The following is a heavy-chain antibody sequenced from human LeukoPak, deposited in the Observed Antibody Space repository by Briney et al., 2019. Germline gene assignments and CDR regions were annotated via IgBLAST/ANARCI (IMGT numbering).Heavy chain of an antibody. V-gene: IGHV4-34*01. CDR1: GGSFSGYY. J-gene: IGHJ6*03. Sequence: SETLSLTCAVYGGSFSGYYWSWIRQPPGKGLEWIGEINHSGSTNYNPSLKSRVTISVDTSKNQFSLKLSSVTAADTAVYYCATSGYSDYYMDVWGKGTTVTVSS. CDR3: ATSGYSDYYMDV. CDR2: INHSGST. D-gene: IGHD5-12*01.